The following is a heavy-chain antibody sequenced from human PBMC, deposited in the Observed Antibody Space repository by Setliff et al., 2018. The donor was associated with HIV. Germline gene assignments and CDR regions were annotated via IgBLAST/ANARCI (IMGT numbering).Heavy chain of an antibody. CDR2: INHSGST. J-gene: IGHJ4*02. CDR3: ATLDHSGGNFLAY. CDR1: GGSFSGYY. V-gene: IGHV4-34*01. Sequence: SETLSLTCAVYGGSFSGYYWSWIRQPPGKGLEWIGEINHSGSTNYNPSLKSRVTISVDTSKEQFSLELSSATAADTAVYYCATLDHSGGNFLAYWGQGSLVTVS. D-gene: IGHD2-21*02.